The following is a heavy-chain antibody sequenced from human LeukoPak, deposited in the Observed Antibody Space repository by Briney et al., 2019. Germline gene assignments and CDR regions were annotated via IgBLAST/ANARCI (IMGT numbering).Heavy chain of an antibody. J-gene: IGHJ6*03. D-gene: IGHD6-13*01. CDR1: RFTFNSYA. Sequence: GGSLRLSCAASRFTFNSYAIHWVRQAPGKGLEGVALISYGGSNKDYADSAKGRFTISRDNSKNTLYLQMNSLRAEDTAVYYCARDPRPSFSGKSYSSHMDVWGKGTTVTVSS. V-gene: IGHV3-30*01. CDR3: ARDPRPSFSGKSYSSHMDV. CDR2: ISYGGSNK.